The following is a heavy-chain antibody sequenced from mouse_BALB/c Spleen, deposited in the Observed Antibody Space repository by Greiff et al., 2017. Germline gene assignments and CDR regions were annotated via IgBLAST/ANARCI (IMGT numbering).Heavy chain of an antibody. V-gene: IGHV2-6-4*01. J-gene: IGHJ2*01. CDR3: ARNSPNYYGSSMYYFDY. CDR1: GFSLSRYS. CDR2: IWGGGST. Sequence: VKLMESGPGLVAPSQSLSITCTVSGFSLSRYSVHWVRQPPGKGLEWLGMIWGGGSTYYNSALKSRLSISKDNSTSQVFLKMNSLQTDDTAMYYCARNSPNYYGSSMYYFDYWGQGTTLTVSS. D-gene: IGHD1-1*01.